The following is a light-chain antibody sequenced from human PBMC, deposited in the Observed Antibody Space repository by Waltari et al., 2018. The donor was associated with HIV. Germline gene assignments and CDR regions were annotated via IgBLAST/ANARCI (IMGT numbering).Light chain of an antibody. CDR3: VSYISSASPE. Sequence: QSALTQPASVSGSPGQSITISCTGTTSEFDTYKDVSWYQLHPGKAPKLIIFEVSFRPSGVSDRFSGSKSGTTASLTISGLQAEDEAYYFCVSYISSASPEFGGGTKVTVL. CDR2: EVS. V-gene: IGLV2-14*01. J-gene: IGLJ3*02. CDR1: TSEFDTYKD.